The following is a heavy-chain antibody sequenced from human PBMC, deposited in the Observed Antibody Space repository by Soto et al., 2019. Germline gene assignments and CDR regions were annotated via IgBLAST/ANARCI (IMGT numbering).Heavy chain of an antibody. CDR3: AAHDSGGYYAEY. CDR1: GDSVTISDYY. V-gene: IGHV4-39*01. Sequence: QLQLQESGPGLVKPSETLSLTCTVSGDSVTISDYYWGWIRQPPGKGLEWIGSIHYSGSTYYNPSLKSRVTISGDTSQKQFSLKLTSVTAADAAVYYCAAHDSGGYYAEYWGQGTLVTVPA. J-gene: IGHJ4*02. D-gene: IGHD3-22*01. CDR2: IHYSGST.